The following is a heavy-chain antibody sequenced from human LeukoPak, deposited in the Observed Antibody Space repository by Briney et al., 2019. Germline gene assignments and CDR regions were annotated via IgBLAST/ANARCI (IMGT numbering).Heavy chain of an antibody. CDR3: ARTSLTTVVIDY. CDR1: GGTFSSYA. CDR2: IIPIFGTA. Sequence: SVKVSCKASGGTFSSYAISWVRQAPGQGLEWMGGIIPIFGTANYAQKFQGRVSITADESTSTAYMELSSLRSEDTAVYYCARTSLTTVVIDYWGQGTLVTVSS. J-gene: IGHJ4*02. V-gene: IGHV1-69*13. D-gene: IGHD4-23*01.